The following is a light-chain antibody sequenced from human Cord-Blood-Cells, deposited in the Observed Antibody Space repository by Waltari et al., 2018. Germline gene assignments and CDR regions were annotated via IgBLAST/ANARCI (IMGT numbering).Light chain of an antibody. Sequence: DIQMTQSPSSLSPSVGDRVTIPCRASQSISSYLNWYQQKPGKAPKLLIYAASSLQSGVPSRFSGSGSGTDFTLTISSLQPEDFATYYCQQSYSTPYTFGQGTKLEIK. CDR2: AAS. V-gene: IGKV1-39*01. J-gene: IGKJ2*01. CDR1: QSISSY. CDR3: QQSYSTPYT.